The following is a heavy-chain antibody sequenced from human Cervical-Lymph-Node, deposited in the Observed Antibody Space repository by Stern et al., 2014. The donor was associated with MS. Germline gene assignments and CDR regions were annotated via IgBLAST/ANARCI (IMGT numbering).Heavy chain of an antibody. V-gene: IGHV4-31*03. CDR2: IYYSGGT. J-gene: IGHJ5*02. D-gene: IGHD1-26*01. CDR3: ASRWSGTYYGQNWFDP. CDR1: GGSISSGGHY. Sequence: QVQLQESGPGLVKPSQTLSLTCTVSGGSISSGGHYWSWIRQHPGKGLEGIGYIYYSGGTFYNPSLKSRVSISLATSKNQFSLKLSSVTAADTAVYYCASRWSGTYYGQNWFDPWGQGTLVTVSS.